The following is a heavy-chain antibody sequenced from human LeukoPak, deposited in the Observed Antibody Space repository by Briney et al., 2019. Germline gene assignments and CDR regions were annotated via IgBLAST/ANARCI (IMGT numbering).Heavy chain of an antibody. J-gene: IGHJ4*02. V-gene: IGHV3-7*01. CDR3: ARGYTQDYGDYFDY. CDR2: IKQDGSEK. D-gene: IGHD4-17*01. Sequence: GGSLRLSCAASGFTFSSYWMSWVRQAPGKGLEWVANIKQDGSEKYYVDSVKGRFTISRDNAKNSLYLQMNSLRAEDTAVYYCARGYTQDYGDYFDYWGQGTLVTVSS. CDR1: GFTFSSYW.